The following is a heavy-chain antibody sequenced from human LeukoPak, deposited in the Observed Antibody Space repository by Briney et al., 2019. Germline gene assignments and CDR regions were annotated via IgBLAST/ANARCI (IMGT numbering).Heavy chain of an antibody. CDR1: GGSVSSGSYY. V-gene: IGHV4-61*01. CDR3: ARVLSDADAFDI. Sequence: SEALSLTCTVSGGSVSSGSYYWSWIRQPPGKGLEWIGYIYYSGSTNYNPSLKSRVTISVDTSKNQFSLKLSSVTAADTAVYYCARVLSDADAFDIWGQGTMVTVSS. CDR2: IYYSGST. J-gene: IGHJ3*02.